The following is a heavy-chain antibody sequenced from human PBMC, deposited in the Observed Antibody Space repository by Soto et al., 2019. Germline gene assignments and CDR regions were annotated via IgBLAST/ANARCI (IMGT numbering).Heavy chain of an antibody. CDR1: GFTFSSYG. J-gene: IGHJ6*02. CDR3: ARDSLSIVGATEKNYYYYYGMDV. Sequence: GGSLRLSCAASGFTFSSYGMHWVRQAPGKGLEWVAVIWYDGSNKYYADSVKGRFTISRDNSKNTLYLQMNSLRAEDTAVYYCARDSLSIVGATEKNYYYYYGMDVWGQGTTVTVSS. D-gene: IGHD1-26*01. CDR2: IWYDGSNK. V-gene: IGHV3-33*01.